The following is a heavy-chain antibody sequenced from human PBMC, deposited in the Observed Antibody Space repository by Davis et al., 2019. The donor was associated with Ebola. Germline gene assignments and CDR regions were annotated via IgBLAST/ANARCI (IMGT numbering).Heavy chain of an antibody. CDR2: ISPNDNKD. V-gene: IGHV3-30*18. J-gene: IGHJ5*02. Sequence: GESLKISCAAAELTVSRNYMTWVRQAPGRGLEWVALISPNDNKDYYADSVKGRFTISRDISKSTLFMEMNSLTAEDTAVYYCAKDGGNQMSTHNWFDTWGQGTLVTVSS. CDR3: AKDGGNQMSTHNWFDT. CDR1: ELTVSRNY. D-gene: IGHD3-16*01.